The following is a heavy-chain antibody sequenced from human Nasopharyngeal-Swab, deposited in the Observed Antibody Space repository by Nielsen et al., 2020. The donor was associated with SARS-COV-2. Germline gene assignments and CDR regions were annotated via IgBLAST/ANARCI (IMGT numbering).Heavy chain of an antibody. CDR3: ARDSFYYDPSVYSIGADRGFGSSALGS. CDR2: IANGGTTT. V-gene: IGHV3-NL1*01. D-gene: IGHD3-16*01. J-gene: IGHJ4*02. Sequence: WIRQPPGKGLEWVSTIANGGTTTYYADSVKGRFTISRDNSNNTLYLQQTSLRLEDTAVYYCARDSFYYDPSVYSIGADRGFGSSALGSWGQGTLVTVSS.